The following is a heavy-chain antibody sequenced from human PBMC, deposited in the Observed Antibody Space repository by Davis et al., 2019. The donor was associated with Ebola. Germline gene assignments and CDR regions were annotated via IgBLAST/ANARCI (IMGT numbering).Heavy chain of an antibody. CDR1: DFTSSSYA. CDR2: ISGSGAST. V-gene: IGHV3-23*01. J-gene: IGHJ4*02. CDR3: AKDRRGYNSAADY. D-gene: IGHD5-24*01. Sequence: SLSLSCAASDFTSSSYAMNWVRHAPGKGLEWVSGISGSGASTYYADSVRGRFTISRDNSRKTLYLQMNSLRDDDTAVYYCAKDRRGYNSAADYWGQGTLVTVSS.